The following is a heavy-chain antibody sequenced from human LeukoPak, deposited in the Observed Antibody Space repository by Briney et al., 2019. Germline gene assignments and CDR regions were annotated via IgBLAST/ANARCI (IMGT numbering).Heavy chain of an antibody. CDR3: ARAGGDGYNLGLDY. D-gene: IGHD5-24*01. Sequence: SETLSVTCTVSGGSISSYYWSGIRQPPGKGLEWIGYIYYSGSTNYNPSLKSRVTISVDTSKNQFSLKLSSVTAADTAVYYCARAGGDGYNLGLDYWGQGTLVTVSS. CDR1: GGSISSYY. J-gene: IGHJ4*02. V-gene: IGHV4-59*01. CDR2: IYYSGST.